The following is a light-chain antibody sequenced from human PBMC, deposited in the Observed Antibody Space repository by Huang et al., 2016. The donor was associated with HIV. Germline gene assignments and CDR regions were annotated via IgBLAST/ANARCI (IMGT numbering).Light chain of an antibody. CDR2: GAS. J-gene: IGKJ2*01. CDR3: QQYHNWPYT. CDR1: QSGATN. Sequence: TRALAQGEGDALAGRANQSGATNLARDLPRPGQRPRIRILGASTRDSGLPGRFSGSGSGTQFTLTVSGLQAEDFAVYYCQQYHNWPYTFGQGTKLEI. V-gene: IGKV3-15*01.